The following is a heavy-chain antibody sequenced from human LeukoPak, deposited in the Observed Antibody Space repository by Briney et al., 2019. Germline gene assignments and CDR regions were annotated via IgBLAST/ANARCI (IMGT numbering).Heavy chain of an antibody. D-gene: IGHD6-19*01. CDR3: ARLSSSGWYALDAFDI. Sequence: KPSETLSLTCAVYGGSFSGYYWSWIRQPPGKGLEWIGEINHSGSTNYNPSLKSRVTISVDTSKNQFSLKLSSVTAADTAVYYCARLSSSGWYALDAFDIWGQGTMVTVSS. CDR2: INHSGST. V-gene: IGHV4-34*01. J-gene: IGHJ3*02. CDR1: GGSFSGYY.